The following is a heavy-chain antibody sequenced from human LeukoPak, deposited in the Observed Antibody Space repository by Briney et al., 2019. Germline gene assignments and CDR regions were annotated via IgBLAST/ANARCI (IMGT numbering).Heavy chain of an antibody. J-gene: IGHJ6*04. CDR2: ISSSGSTI. Sequence: PGGSLRLSCAASGFTFSSYEMNWVRQAPGKGLEWVSHISSSGSTIYYADSVKGRFTISRDNAKNSLYLQMNSLRAEDTAVYYCARDRLLLWFGELSNYYYYGMDVWGKGTTVTVSS. V-gene: IGHV3-48*03. CDR3: ARDRLLLWFGELSNYYYYGMDV. D-gene: IGHD3-10*01. CDR1: GFTFSSYE.